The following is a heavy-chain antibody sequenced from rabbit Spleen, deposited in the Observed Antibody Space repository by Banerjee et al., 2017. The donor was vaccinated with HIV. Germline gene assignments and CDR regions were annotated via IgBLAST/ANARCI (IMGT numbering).Heavy chain of an antibody. CDR3: ARETSSGWGIVSFYFSL. CDR1: GFDFSSYG. J-gene: IGHJ4*01. D-gene: IGHD4-1*01. Sequence: QEQLVESGGGLVQPGGSLKLSCKASGFDFSSYGINWVRQAPGKGLEWIGIIGTAEGSTYYASWVNGRFTISSDNAQNTVFLQMTSLTAADTATYFCARETSSGWGIVSFYFSLWGQGTLVTVS. CDR2: IGTAEGST. V-gene: IGHV1S47*01.